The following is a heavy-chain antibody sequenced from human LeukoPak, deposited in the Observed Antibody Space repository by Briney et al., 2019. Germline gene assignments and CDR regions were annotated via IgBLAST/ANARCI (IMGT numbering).Heavy chain of an antibody. V-gene: IGHV3-30-3*01. CDR1: GFDFHNYV. Sequence: GGSLRLPCAASGFDFHNYVIHWVRQAPGKGLEWVAVISYDVGVKYHADSVKGRFTISRDSSSKTVYLQMNSLRTEDTAVYYCVREGYYHSGSLPTFYFDYWGQGTLVTVSS. J-gene: IGHJ4*02. D-gene: IGHD3-10*01. CDR2: ISYDVGVK. CDR3: VREGYYHSGSLPTFYFDY.